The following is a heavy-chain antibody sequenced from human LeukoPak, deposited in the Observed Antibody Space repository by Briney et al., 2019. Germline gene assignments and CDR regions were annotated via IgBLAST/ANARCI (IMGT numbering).Heavy chain of an antibody. CDR1: GFTLSSYS. D-gene: IGHD5-12*01. Sequence: GGSLRLSCAASGFTLSSYSMNWVRQAPGKGLEWVSYISSSSSTIYYADSVKGRFTISRDNAKNSLYLRMNSLRDEDTAVYYCARVGSPGAFDIWGQGTMVTVSS. J-gene: IGHJ3*02. CDR2: ISSSSSTI. V-gene: IGHV3-48*02. CDR3: ARVGSPGAFDI.